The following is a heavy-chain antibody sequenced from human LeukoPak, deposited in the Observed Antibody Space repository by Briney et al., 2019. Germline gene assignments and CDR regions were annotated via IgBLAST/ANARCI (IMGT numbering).Heavy chain of an antibody. V-gene: IGHV3-53*01. J-gene: IGHJ4*02. CDR3: AGGDVFFDY. CDR2: IYRSGTT. D-gene: IGHD5/OR15-5a*01. Sequence: PGGSLRLSCAASEFIVSRNSMNWVRQAPGKELESFSVIYRSGTTYYTDSVKDRFTISRYHSKNTLYLLMNSLRADDTPAYYCAGGDVFFDYWGQGTLVTLSS. CDR1: EFIVSRNS.